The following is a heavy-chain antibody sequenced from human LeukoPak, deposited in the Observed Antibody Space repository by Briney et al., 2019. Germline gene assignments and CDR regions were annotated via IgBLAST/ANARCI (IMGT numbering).Heavy chain of an antibody. CDR2: IKSDGGT. CDR1: GFTFSTYW. CDR3: ARAPSEIGGYYPEYFRH. Sequence: GGSLRLSRAASGFTFSTYWMHWVRQAPGKGLVWVSRIKSDGGTNYADSVKGRLTISRDNAKKTVSLQMNSLRHEDTGVYYCARAPSEIGGYYPEYFRHWGQGTLVTVSS. V-gene: IGHV3-74*01. J-gene: IGHJ1*01. D-gene: IGHD3-22*01.